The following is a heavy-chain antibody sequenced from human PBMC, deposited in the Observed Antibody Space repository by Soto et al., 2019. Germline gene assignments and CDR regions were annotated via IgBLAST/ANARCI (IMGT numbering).Heavy chain of an antibody. CDR3: AKDNSDYDFWSRHYYYYYYMDV. V-gene: IGHV3-23*01. CDR1: GFTFSSYA. D-gene: IGHD3-3*01. CDR2: ISGSGGST. Sequence: GGSLRLSCAASGFTFSSYAMSWVRQAPGKGLEWVSAISGSGGSTYYADSVKGRFTISRDNSKNTLYLQMNSLRAEDTAVYYCAKDNSDYDFWSRHYYYYYYMDVWGKGTTVTVSS. J-gene: IGHJ6*03.